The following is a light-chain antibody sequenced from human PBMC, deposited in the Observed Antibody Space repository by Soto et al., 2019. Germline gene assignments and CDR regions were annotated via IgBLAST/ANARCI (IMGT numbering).Light chain of an antibody. V-gene: IGLV2-14*01. Sequence: QSALTQPASVSGSPGQSITISCTGTSSDVGGYNYVSWYQQHPGKAPKLMIYEVSNRPSGVSNRFSGSKSGNTASLTISGLQAEDAADYYCSSYTSTSTWVFGGGTHLTVL. CDR1: SSDVGGYNY. J-gene: IGLJ7*01. CDR2: EVS. CDR3: SSYTSTSTWV.